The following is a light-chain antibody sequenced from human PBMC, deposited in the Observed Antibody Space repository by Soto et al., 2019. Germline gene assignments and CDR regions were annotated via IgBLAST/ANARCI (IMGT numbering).Light chain of an antibody. CDR3: QQSFSPLWT. V-gene: IGKV1-39*01. CDR1: QSISNY. CDR2: AAS. Sequence: DIQMTQSPSSLSASVGDRVTITCRASQSISNYLNWYQQKPGKAPKLLIYAASSMQSGVPSRFSGSGSETDITLTISSLQPDDSATYYCQQSFSPLWTFGQGTKVEV. J-gene: IGKJ1*01.